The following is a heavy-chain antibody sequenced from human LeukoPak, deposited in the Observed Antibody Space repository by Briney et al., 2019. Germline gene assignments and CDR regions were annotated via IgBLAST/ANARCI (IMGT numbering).Heavy chain of an antibody. Sequence: KPSETLSLTCTVSGGSISSGDYYWSWIRQPPGKGLEWIGCIYYSGSTYYNPSLKSRVTISVDTSKNQFSLKLSSVTAADTAVYYCARERLRYYFDYWGQGTLVTVSS. CDR1: GGSISSGDYY. CDR2: IYYSGST. J-gene: IGHJ4*02. CDR3: ARERLRYYFDY. V-gene: IGHV4-30-4*01. D-gene: IGHD4-17*01.